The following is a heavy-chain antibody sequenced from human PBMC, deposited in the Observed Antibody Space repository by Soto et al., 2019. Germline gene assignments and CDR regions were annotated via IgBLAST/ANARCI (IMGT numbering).Heavy chain of an antibody. V-gene: IGHV1-3*01. CDR1: GYASLSYA. J-gene: IGHJ4*02. CDR3: AREVPGVTSFDY. D-gene: IGHD3-10*01. Sequence: QVQLVQSGPEMMQPGASVKVSCKASGYASLSYAMHWVRQVHGQVYEWLGWINAGLDGTMYSERFQGRVRITRDTSANTVYMELNALTSEDTAVYYCAREVPGVTSFDYWGQGTLVIVSS. CDR2: INAGLDGT.